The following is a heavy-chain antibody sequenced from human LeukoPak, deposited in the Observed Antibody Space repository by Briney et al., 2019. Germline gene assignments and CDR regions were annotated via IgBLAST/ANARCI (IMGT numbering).Heavy chain of an antibody. CDR2: INPNSGGT. CDR1: GYTFTGYY. D-gene: IGHD2-21*01. J-gene: IGHJ3*02. Sequence: ASVKVSCKASGYTFTGYYIYRVRQAPGQGLEWMGWINPNSGGTKYAQKFQDRVTMARDTSITTAYMELSGLRFDDTAVYYCARSKRWGSLLEPFDIWGQGTMVTVSS. V-gene: IGHV1-2*02. CDR3: ARSKRWGSLLEPFDI.